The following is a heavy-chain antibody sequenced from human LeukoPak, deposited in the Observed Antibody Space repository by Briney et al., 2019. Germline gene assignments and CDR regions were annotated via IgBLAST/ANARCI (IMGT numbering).Heavy chain of an antibody. Sequence: GGSLRLSCGASGFTVSSNYMSWVRQAPGKGLEWVSVIYSGGSTYYADSVKGRFTISRDNSKNTLYLQMNSLRAEDTAVYYCARDLLTPQRIDIWGQGTMVTVSS. D-gene: IGHD2-2*01. J-gene: IGHJ3*02. CDR1: GFTVSSNY. CDR3: ARDLLTPQRIDI. V-gene: IGHV3-53*01. CDR2: IYSGGST.